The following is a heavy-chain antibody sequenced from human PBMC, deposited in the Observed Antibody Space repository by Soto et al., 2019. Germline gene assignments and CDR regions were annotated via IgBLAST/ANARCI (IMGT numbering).Heavy chain of an antibody. CDR3: AREDIVATATREY. CDR2: IIPILGIA. Sequence: QVQLVQSGAEVKKPGSSVKVSCKASGGTFSSYTISWVRQAPGQGLEWMGRIIPILGIANYAQKFQGRVTITADKSTSTAYMELSSLRSEDTAVYYFAREDIVATATREYWGQGTLVTVSS. CDR1: GGTFSSYT. V-gene: IGHV1-69*02. J-gene: IGHJ4*02. D-gene: IGHD5-12*01.